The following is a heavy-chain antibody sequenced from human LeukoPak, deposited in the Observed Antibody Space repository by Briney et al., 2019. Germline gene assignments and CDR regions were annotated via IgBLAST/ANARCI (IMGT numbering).Heavy chain of an antibody. CDR1: GFTFSSYS. J-gene: IGHJ6*03. V-gene: IGHV3-21*04. CDR3: AKTGRDCSGGSCYHYYYMDV. Sequence: GGSLRLSCAASGFTFSSYSMNWVRQAPGKGLEWVSSLSSSSSYIDYADSVKGRFTISRDNSKNTLYLQMNSLRAEDTAVYYCAKTGRDCSGGSCYHYYYMDVWGKGTTVTISS. CDR2: LSSSSSYI. D-gene: IGHD2-15*01.